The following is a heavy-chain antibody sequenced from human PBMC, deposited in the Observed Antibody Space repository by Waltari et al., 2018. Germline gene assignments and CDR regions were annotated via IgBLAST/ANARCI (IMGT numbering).Heavy chain of an antibody. V-gene: IGHV1-69*12. Sequence: QVQLVQSGAEVKKPGSSVKVSCKASGGTFSSYAISWVRQAPGQGFEWMGGIIPIFGTANYAQKFQGRVTITADESTSTAYMELSSLRSEDTAVYYCARDPSPDSSSWTDYWGQGTLVTVSS. CDR2: IIPIFGTA. J-gene: IGHJ4*02. D-gene: IGHD6-13*01. CDR1: GGTFSSYA. CDR3: ARDPSPDSSSWTDY.